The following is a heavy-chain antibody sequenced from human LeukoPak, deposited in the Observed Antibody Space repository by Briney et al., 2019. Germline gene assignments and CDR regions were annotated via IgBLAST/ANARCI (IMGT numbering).Heavy chain of an antibody. J-gene: IGHJ4*02. V-gene: IGHV3-23*01. D-gene: IGHD3-22*01. CDR1: GFTFSSYA. CDR3: AKSGSRKYYDSSGYDY. CDR2: ISGSGGST. Sequence: GGSLRLSCAASGFTFSSYAMSWVRQAPGKGLEWVSAISGSGGSTYYADSVKGRFTISRDNSKNKLYLQMNSLRAEDTAVYYCAKSGSRKYYDSSGYDYWGQGTLVTVSS.